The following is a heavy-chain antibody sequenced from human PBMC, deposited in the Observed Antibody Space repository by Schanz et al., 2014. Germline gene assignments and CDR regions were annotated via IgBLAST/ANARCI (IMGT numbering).Heavy chain of an antibody. CDR2: ISGSGGST. CDR3: AREQIMAAAGLVDY. D-gene: IGHD6-13*01. Sequence: EVQLVESGGGLVQPGGSLRLSCAASGFTFSSYAMSWVRQAPGKGLEWVSGISGSGGSTYYADSVKGRFTISRDNAKNSLYLQMNSLRAEDTAVYYCAREQIMAAAGLVDYWGHGTLVTVAS. J-gene: IGHJ4*01. V-gene: IGHV3-23*04. CDR1: GFTFSSYA.